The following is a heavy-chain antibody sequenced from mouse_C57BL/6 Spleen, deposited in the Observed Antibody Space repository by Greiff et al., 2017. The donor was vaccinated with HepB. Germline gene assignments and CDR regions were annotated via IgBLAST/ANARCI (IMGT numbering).Heavy chain of an antibody. V-gene: IGHV2-6-1*01. CDR1: GFSLTSYG. Sequence: QVQLKESGPGLVAPSQSLSITCTVSGFSLTSYGVHWVRQPPGKGLEWLVVIWSDGSTTYNSALKSRLSISKDNSKSQVFLKMNSLQTDDTAMYYCARHKGDYDDWYFDVWGTGTTVTVSS. CDR3: ARHKGDYDDWYFDV. J-gene: IGHJ1*03. D-gene: IGHD2-4*01. CDR2: IWSDGST.